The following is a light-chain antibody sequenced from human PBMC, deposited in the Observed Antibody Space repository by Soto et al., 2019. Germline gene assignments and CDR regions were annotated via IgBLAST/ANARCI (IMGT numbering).Light chain of an antibody. V-gene: IGLV1-44*01. J-gene: IGLJ3*02. CDR1: STDFVSYNR. CDR2: SNN. Sequence: QSVLTQPPSVSGSPGQSVTISCTGTSTDFVSYNRVSWYQQPPGTAPKLLIYSNNQRPSGVPDRFSGSKSGTSASLAISGLQSEDEADYYCAAWDDSLNGVFGGGTKLTVL. CDR3: AAWDDSLNGV.